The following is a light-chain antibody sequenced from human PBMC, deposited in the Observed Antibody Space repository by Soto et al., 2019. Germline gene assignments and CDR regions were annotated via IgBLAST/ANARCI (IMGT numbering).Light chain of an antibody. CDR1: SSDVGSNNR. CDR2: DVS. CDR3: SSYTTSNTYV. J-gene: IGLJ1*01. V-gene: IGLV2-18*02. Sequence: QSALTQPPSVSGSPGQSVAISCTGTSSDVGSNNRVSWYQQPPGSAPKLIIYDVSNRPSGIPGRFSGSKSANTASLTISGLQTEDEADYYCSSYTTSNTYVFGTGTKLTVL.